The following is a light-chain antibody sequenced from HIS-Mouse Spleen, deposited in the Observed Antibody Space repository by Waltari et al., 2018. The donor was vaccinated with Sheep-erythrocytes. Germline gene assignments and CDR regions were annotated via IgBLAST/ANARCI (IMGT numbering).Light chain of an antibody. J-gene: IGLJ7*02. V-gene: IGLV1-47*01. Sequence: QSVLTQPPSASGTPGQRVTISCSGSSSNIGSNYVYWYQQPPGTAPKLLIYRNNRGPSGVPTRFSGSKSGTSASLAIRGLRSEDEADYYCAAWDDSLSGPVFGGGTQLTAL. CDR2: RNN. CDR1: SSNIGSNY. CDR3: AAWDDSLSGPV.